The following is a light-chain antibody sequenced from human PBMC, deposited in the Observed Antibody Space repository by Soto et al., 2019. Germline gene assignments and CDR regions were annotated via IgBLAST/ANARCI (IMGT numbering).Light chain of an antibody. CDR3: QQYNSYPYT. J-gene: IGKJ2*01. V-gene: IGKV1-5*03. CDR1: QSISSW. CDR2: KAS. Sequence: DIQITQSPSTLSASLGDRVTITCLASQSISSWLAWYQQKPGKAAKLLIYKASSLESGVPSRFSGSGSGTEFTLTISSLQHDDFATYYCQQYNSYPYTFGQGTKLEIK.